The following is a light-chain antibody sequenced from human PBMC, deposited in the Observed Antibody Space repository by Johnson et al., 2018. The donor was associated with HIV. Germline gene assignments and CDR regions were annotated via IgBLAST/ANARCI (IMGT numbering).Light chain of an antibody. V-gene: IGLV1-51*01. CDR3: GTWDTRLSAGHV. CDR1: DSNIGNNY. J-gene: IGLJ1*01. CDR2: DNN. Sequence: QLVLTQPPSVSAAPGQKVTISCFGSDSNIGNNYVSCHQQFPGTAPKLLIYDNNKRYSVIPDRISGSKSGTSATLGITGLHTGDEADYDCGTWDTRLSAGHVFGTGTKVTVL.